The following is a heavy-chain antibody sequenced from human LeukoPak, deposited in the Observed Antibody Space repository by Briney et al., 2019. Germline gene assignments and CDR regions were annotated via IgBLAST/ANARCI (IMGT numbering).Heavy chain of an antibody. CDR1: GYTFTSYY. Sequence: GASVKVSCKASGYTFTSYYMHWVRQAPGQGLEWMGIINPSGGSTSYAQKFQGRVTMTEDTSTDTAYMELSSLRSEDTAVYYCATDRGFWDDAGGSRPYYGMDVWGQGTTVTVSS. J-gene: IGHJ6*02. V-gene: IGHV1-46*01. D-gene: IGHD3-16*01. CDR3: ATDRGFWDDAGGSRPYYGMDV. CDR2: INPSGGST.